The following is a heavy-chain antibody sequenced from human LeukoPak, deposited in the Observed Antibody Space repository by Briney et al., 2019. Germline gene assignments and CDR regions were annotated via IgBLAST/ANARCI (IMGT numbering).Heavy chain of an antibody. CDR1: GYTFSNYG. J-gene: IGHJ4*02. CDR3: ARRGYCSGGSCYSGFDY. V-gene: IGHV1-18*01. Sequence: ASVKVSCKASGYTFSNYGITWVRQAPGQGLEWMGWISAYNGNTNYAQKLQGRVTMTTDTSTSTAYMELRSLRSEDTAVYYCARRGYCSGGSCYSGFDYWGQGTLVAVSS. CDR2: ISAYNGNT. D-gene: IGHD2-15*01.